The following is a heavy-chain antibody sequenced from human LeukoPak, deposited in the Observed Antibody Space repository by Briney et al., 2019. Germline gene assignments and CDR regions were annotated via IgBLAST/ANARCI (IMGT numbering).Heavy chain of an antibody. CDR2: INHSGST. D-gene: IGHD6-13*01. CDR1: GGSFSGYY. J-gene: IGHJ6*03. CDR3: ARAWRAAAGSVYYYYYMDV. V-gene: IGHV4-34*01. Sequence: SETLSLTCAVYGGSFSGYYWSWIRQPPGKGLEWIGEINHSGSTNYNPSLKSRVTISVDTSKNQFSLKLSSVTAADTAVYYCARAWRAAAGSVYYYYYMDVWGKGTTVTVSS.